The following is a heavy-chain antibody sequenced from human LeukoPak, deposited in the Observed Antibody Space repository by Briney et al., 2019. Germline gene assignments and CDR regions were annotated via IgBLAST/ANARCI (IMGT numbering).Heavy chain of an antibody. Sequence: GGSLRLSCAASGFTFRDYYMSWIRQAPGKGLEWVSAISGSGGSTYYADSVKGRVTISRDNAKNTLYLQMNSLRAEDRAVYYCAKDQYSYDSSGYYFFRHFDYWGQGTLVTVSS. V-gene: IGHV3-23*01. CDR3: AKDQYSYDSSGYYFFRHFDY. J-gene: IGHJ4*02. CDR1: GFTFRDYY. D-gene: IGHD3-22*01. CDR2: ISGSGGST.